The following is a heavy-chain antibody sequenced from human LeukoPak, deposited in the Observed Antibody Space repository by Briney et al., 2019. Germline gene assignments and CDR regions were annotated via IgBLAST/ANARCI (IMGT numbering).Heavy chain of an antibody. J-gene: IGHJ4*02. CDR1: GHSFTSCW. V-gene: IGHV5-51*01. D-gene: IGHD2-2*01. Sequence: GESLKISCKGSGHSFTSCWIGWVRQMPGKGLEWMGIIYPGDSDTRYSPSFQGQVTISADKSISTAYLQWSSLKASDTAMYYCARLSSSTSWGYFDYWGQGTLVTVSS. CDR2: IYPGDSDT. CDR3: ARLSSSTSWGYFDY.